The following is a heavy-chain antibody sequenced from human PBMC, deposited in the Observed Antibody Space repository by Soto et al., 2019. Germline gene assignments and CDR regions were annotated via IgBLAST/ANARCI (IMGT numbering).Heavy chain of an antibody. J-gene: IGHJ6*02. Sequence: ASGKVSCKVSGYTLTELYMHWVRQAPGKGLEWMGGFDPEDGETIYAQKFQGRVTMTEDTSTDTAYMELSSLRSEDTAVYYCATDPYCGGDCYAKYYGMDVWGQGTTVTVSS. CDR3: ATDPYCGGDCYAKYYGMDV. CDR2: FDPEDGET. V-gene: IGHV1-24*01. CDR1: GYTLTELY. D-gene: IGHD2-21*02.